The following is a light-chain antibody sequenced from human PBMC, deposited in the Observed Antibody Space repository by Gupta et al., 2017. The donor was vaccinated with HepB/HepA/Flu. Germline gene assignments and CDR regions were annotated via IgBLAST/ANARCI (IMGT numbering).Light chain of an antibody. CDR2: AGS. Sequence: DFHLTQSPSFLSASLGDRVTITCRASQAISRYLEWYQQKPGTAPRLLIYAGSKLQSGVPSRFRGSGSGTEFTLTSSSLQPEDFATYCCQQLNGYHHFRQWTRLEVK. V-gene: IGKV1-9*01. CDR1: QAISRY. J-gene: IGKJ5*01. CDR3: QQLNGYHH.